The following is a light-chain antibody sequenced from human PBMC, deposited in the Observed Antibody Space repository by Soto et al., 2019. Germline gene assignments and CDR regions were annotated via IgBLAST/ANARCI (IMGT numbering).Light chain of an antibody. Sequence: DIQLNQSASFLSASLGDRVSITCRASQGIGNYVACYQHEPGKAPKLLIYSASTLQTGVPSRFSCSESGTEFTLTISILQPEDFATYYCQRLNDYHWTFGQGTKMEIK. J-gene: IGKJ1*01. V-gene: IGKV1-9*01. CDR2: SAS. CDR1: QGIGNY. CDR3: QRLNDYHWT.